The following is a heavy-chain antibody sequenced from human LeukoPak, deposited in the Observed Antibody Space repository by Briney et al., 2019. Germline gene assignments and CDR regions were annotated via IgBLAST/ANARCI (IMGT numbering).Heavy chain of an antibody. D-gene: IGHD1-1*01. CDR3: AKTRYPRLFDY. CDR2: ISGSGRST. Sequence: PGGSLRLSCAASGFTFSSYAMSWVRQAPGKGLEWVSAISGSGRSTYYADSVKGRFTISRDTSKSTLYLQMSSLRADDTAVYYCAKTRYPRLFDYWGQGALVTVSS. CDR1: GFTFSSYA. V-gene: IGHV3-23*01. J-gene: IGHJ4*02.